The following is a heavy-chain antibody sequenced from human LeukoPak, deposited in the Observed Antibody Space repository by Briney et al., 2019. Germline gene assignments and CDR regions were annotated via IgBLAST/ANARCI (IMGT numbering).Heavy chain of an antibody. Sequence: RGSLRLSCAASGFTFSSYAMSWARQAPGKGLEWVSGISGNGGGTYYADSVKGRFTISRDNSKNTLYLQMNSLRAEDTAVYYCAKSFGYSRSWFDYWGQGTPVTVSS. CDR1: GFTFSSYA. V-gene: IGHV3-23*01. CDR3: AKSFGYSRSWFDY. D-gene: IGHD6-13*01. J-gene: IGHJ4*02. CDR2: ISGNGGGT.